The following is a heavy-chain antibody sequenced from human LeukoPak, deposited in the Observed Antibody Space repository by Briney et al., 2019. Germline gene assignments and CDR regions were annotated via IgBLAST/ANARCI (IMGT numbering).Heavy chain of an antibody. J-gene: IGHJ4*02. CDR2: IYYSGST. V-gene: IGHV4-31*03. Sequence: SETLSLTCTVSGGSISSGGYYWSWIRQHPGKGLEWIGYIYYSGSTYYNPSLKSRVTISVDTSKNQFSPKLSSVTAADTAVYYCARLYGSGSYSLDYWGQGTLVTVSS. D-gene: IGHD3-10*01. CDR3: ARLYGSGSYSLDY. CDR1: GGSISSGGYY.